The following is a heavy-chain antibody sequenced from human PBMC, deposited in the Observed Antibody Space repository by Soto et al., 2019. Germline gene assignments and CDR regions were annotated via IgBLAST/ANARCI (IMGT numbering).Heavy chain of an antibody. CDR2: ISYDGNNK. V-gene: IGHV3-30*18. Sequence: QVQLVESGGGVVQPGRSLRLSCVVSGFTSSRYGMHWVRQAPGKGLEWVAVISYDGNNKYYADSVRGRFTISRDNSKNTLYLQMLSLRADDTAVYYCAKDQRMYYYGSGSAYWGRGTLVTVSS. D-gene: IGHD3-10*01. J-gene: IGHJ4*02. CDR3: AKDQRMYYYGSGSAY. CDR1: GFTSSRYG.